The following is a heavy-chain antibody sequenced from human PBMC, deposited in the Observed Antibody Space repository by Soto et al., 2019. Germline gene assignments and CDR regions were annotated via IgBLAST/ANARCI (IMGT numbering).Heavy chain of an antibody. Sequence: QVQLVESGGNVVQPGRSLRLSCAASGFSFSYHGMHWVRQAPAKGLEWVAHIWAGGNIAYYAYSVKGRFTISSDHSKNSLYLQMNSLGVEDRAVYYCTRDAQHLATYWMDVWGQGTRVTVSS. CDR2: IWAGGNIA. CDR3: TRDAQHLATYWMDV. V-gene: IGHV3-33*01. CDR1: GFSFSYHG. D-gene: IGHD6-13*01. J-gene: IGHJ6*01.